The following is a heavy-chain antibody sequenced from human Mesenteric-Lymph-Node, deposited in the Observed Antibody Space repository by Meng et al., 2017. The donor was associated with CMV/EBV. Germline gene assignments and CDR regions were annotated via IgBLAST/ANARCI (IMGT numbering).Heavy chain of an antibody. J-gene: IGHJ4*02. Sequence: SETLSLTCTVSGYSISSGYYWAWIRQPPGKGLEWIGSIYHRETTYYNPSLESRVTISLDTSKNQFSLKLSSVTAADTAVYYCARDHGGYGGHTLDYWGQGTLVTVSS. CDR3: ARDHGGYGGHTLDY. V-gene: IGHV4-38-2*02. CDR2: IYHRETT. CDR1: GYSISSGYY. D-gene: IGHD4/OR15-4a*01.